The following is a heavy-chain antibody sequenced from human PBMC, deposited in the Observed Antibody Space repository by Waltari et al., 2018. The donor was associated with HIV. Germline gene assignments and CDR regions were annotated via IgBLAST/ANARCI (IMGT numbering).Heavy chain of an antibody. D-gene: IGHD5-18*01. J-gene: IGHJ2*01. Sequence: QVQLQESGPRLVKPSQTLSLTCTVPGGSISNGTYHWRWIRQPAGKGLEWIGRIYTSGTTTYNPSLKSRVTISIDTSKNQFSLNLSSVTAADTAVYYCARDVGVQGWLNDIWNFDVWGRGTLVTVSS. CDR3: ARDVGVQGWLNDIWNFDV. V-gene: IGHV4-61*02. CDR1: GGSISNGTYH. CDR2: IYTSGTT.